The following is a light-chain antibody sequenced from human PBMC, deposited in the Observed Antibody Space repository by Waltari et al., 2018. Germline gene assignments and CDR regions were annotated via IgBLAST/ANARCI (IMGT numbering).Light chain of an antibody. CDR2: GAS. J-gene: IGKJ4*01. CDR3: QQYDGSVLT. V-gene: IGKV3-20*01. CDR1: QTIDNNF. Sequence: IGWTQSQDTLSLSPGQRATLSCRAGQTIDNNFLVWYQQKPGQAPRLLIHGASSRATGFPNRFSGSGSGTDFTLTISSLEPEDFAVYYCQQYDGSVLTFGGGTKVEI.